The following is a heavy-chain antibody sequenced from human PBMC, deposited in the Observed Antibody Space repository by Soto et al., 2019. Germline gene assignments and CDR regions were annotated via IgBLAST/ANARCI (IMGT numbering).Heavy chain of an antibody. D-gene: IGHD3-9*01. CDR3: ARAGTYYDILTGERSYYYYYGMDV. CDR1: GFTFSTYG. Sequence: PGGSLRLSCAASGFTFSTYGMHWVRQAPGKGLVWVSRINSDGSSTSYADSVKGRFTISRDNAKNTLYLQMNSLRAEDTAVYYCARAGTYYDILTGERSYYYYYGMDVWGQGTTVTVSS. V-gene: IGHV3-74*01. CDR2: INSDGSST. J-gene: IGHJ6*02.